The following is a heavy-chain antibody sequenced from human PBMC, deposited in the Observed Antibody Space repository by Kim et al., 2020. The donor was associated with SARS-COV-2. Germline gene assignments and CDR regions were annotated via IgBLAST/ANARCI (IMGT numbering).Heavy chain of an antibody. J-gene: IGHJ2*01. CDR2: IYYSGST. CDR3: ARDAGNVSWPYYDPSTIDL. Sequence: SETLSLTCTVSGGSISSYYWSWIRQPPGKGLEWIGYIYYSGSTNYNPSLKSRVTISVDTSKNQFSLKLSSVTAADTAVYYCARDAGNVSWPYYDPSTIDLWGRGTLVTVSS. CDR1: GGSISSYY. V-gene: IGHV4-59*01. D-gene: IGHD3-3*01.